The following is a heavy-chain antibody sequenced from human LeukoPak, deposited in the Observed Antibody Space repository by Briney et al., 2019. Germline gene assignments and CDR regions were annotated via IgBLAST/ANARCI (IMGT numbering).Heavy chain of an antibody. V-gene: IGHV4-61*02. CDR2: IYTSGST. J-gene: IGHJ6*04. Sequence: PSETLSLTCTASGCTFSSDSYHWSWIRQPTGQGLVWIGRIYTSGSTNSNPSHKGRVTISVDTYNNQFSLKLSSVTAADTAVYYYARDQGRRRPLDVWGKGTTVTVSS. D-gene: IGHD1-1*01. CDR1: GCTFSSDSYH. CDR3: ARDQGRRRPLDV.